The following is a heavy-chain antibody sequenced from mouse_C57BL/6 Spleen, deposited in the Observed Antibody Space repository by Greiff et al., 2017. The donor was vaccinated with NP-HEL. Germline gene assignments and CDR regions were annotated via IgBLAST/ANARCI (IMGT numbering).Heavy chain of an antibody. V-gene: IGHV1-64*01. CDR3: ARDYYGSSHAWFAY. D-gene: IGHD1-1*01. Sequence: VQLQQPGAELVKPGASVKLSCKASGYTFTSYWMHWVKQRPGQGLEWIGMIHPNSGSTNYNEKFKSKATLTVDKSSSTAYMQLSSLTSEDSAVYYCARDYYGSSHAWFAYWGQGTLVTVSA. CDR2: IHPNSGST. CDR1: GYTFTSYW. J-gene: IGHJ3*01.